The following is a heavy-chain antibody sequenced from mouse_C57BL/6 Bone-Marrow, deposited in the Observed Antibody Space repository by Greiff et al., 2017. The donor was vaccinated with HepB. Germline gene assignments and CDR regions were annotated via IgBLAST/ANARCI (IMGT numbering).Heavy chain of an antibody. CDR1: GFTFSSYG. CDR2: ISSGGSYT. D-gene: IGHD3-3*01. Sequence: EVHLVESGGDLVKPGGSLKLSCAASGFTFSSYGMSWVRQTPDKRLGWVATISSGGSYTYYPDSVKGRFTISRDNAKNTLYLQMSSLKSEDTAMYYCASPNKGYYFDYWGQGTTLTVSS. CDR3: ASPNKGYYFDY. J-gene: IGHJ2*01. V-gene: IGHV5-6*01.